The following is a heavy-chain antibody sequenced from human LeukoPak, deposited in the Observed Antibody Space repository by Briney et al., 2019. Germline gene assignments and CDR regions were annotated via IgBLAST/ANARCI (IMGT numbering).Heavy chain of an antibody. V-gene: IGHV1-69*04. J-gene: IGHJ4*02. Sequence: SVKVSCKASGYTFTGYYMHWVRQAPGQGLEWMGRIIPILGIANYAQKFQGRVTITADKSTSTAYMELSSLRSEDTAVYYCARVDGYNTLPLWGQGTLVTVSS. CDR3: ARVDGYNTLPL. CDR1: GYTFTGYY. CDR2: IIPILGIA. D-gene: IGHD5-24*01.